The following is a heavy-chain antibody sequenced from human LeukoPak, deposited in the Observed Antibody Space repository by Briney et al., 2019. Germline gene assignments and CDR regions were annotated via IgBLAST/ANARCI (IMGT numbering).Heavy chain of an antibody. D-gene: IGHD3-22*01. Sequence: PSQTLSLTCTVSGGSISSGGYYWSWIRQRPGKGLEWIGYIYYSGSTYYNPSLKSRVTISVDTSKNQFSLKLSSVTAADTAVYYCARVGGRYYDSSGYYYVGYWGQGTLVTVSS. CDR3: ARVGGRYYDSSGYYYVGY. J-gene: IGHJ4*02. CDR1: GGSISSGGYY. V-gene: IGHV4-31*03. CDR2: IYYSGST.